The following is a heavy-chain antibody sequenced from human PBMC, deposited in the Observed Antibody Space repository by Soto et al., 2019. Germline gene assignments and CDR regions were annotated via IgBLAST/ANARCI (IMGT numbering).Heavy chain of an antibody. Sequence: QVQLVESGGGVVQPGRSLRLSCSASGFIFSTCAMHWVRQVPGKGLEWLAVVSHDGTLYPYADSVRGRFTISRDNSRKMLYLQMNSLRPDDTAVYYCVKDRSDSWSFDNWGLGTLVTFSS. CDR3: VKDRSDSWSFDN. CDR2: VSHDGTLY. D-gene: IGHD2-15*01. V-gene: IGHV3-30*18. CDR1: GFIFSTCA. J-gene: IGHJ4*01.